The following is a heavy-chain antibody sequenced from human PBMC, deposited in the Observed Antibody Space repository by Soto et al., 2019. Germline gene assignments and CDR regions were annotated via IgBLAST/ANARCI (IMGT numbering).Heavy chain of an antibody. CDR1: GYTFTSYG. CDR2: ISAYNGNT. J-gene: IGHJ5*02. V-gene: IGHV1-18*01. D-gene: IGHD3-22*01. CDR3: ARDLFHYYYSIGYLNWFDP. Sequence: ASAKVSCKASGYTFTSYGISWVRQAPGLGLEWMGWISAYNGNTNYAQKLQGRVTMTTDTSTSTAYMELRNLRSDDTAVYYCARDLFHYYYSIGYLNWFDPWG.